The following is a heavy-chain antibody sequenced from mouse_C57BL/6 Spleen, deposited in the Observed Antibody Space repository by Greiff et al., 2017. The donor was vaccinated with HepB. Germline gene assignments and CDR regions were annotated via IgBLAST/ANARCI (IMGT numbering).Heavy chain of an antibody. D-gene: IGHD2-3*01. CDR2: IYPGNSDT. Sequence: VQLQQSGTVLARPGASVKMSCKTSGYTFTSYWMHWVKQRPGQGLEWIGAIYPGNSDTSYNQKFKGKAKLTAVTSASTAYMELSSLTNEDSAVYYCTRSDGYSGDAMDYWGQGTSVTVSS. CDR1: GYTFTSYW. CDR3: TRSDGYSGDAMDY. V-gene: IGHV1-5*01. J-gene: IGHJ4*01.